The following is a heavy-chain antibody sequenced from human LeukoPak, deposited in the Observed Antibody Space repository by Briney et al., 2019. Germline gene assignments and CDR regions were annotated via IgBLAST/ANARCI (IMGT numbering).Heavy chain of an antibody. Sequence: PGGSLRLSCAASGFTVSSNYMSWVRQAPGKVLEWVSVIYSGGSTYYADSVKGRFTISRDNSKNTLYLQMNSLRAEDTAMYYCTRQYDSSGYYYGYWGQGTLVTVSS. V-gene: IGHV3-53*01. CDR2: IYSGGST. J-gene: IGHJ4*02. D-gene: IGHD3-22*01. CDR3: TRQYDSSGYYYGY. CDR1: GFTVSSNY.